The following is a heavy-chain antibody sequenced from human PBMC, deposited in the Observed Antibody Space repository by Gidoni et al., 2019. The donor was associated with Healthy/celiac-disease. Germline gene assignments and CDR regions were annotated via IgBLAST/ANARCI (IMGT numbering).Heavy chain of an antibody. Sequence: EVQLVESGGGLVQPGGSLRLSCAASGFTFSSYWMSWVRQAPGKGLEWVANIKQDGSEKYYVDSVKGRFTISRDNAKNSLYLQMNSLRAEDTAVYYCARDLGYSSSWRGFDPWGQGTLVTVSS. V-gene: IGHV3-7*01. CDR3: ARDLGYSSSWRGFDP. CDR1: GFTFSSYW. CDR2: IKQDGSEK. J-gene: IGHJ5*02. D-gene: IGHD6-13*01.